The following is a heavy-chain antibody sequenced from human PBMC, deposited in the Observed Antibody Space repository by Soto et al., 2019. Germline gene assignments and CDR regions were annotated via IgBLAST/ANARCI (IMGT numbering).Heavy chain of an antibody. CDR2: ISAYNGNT. CDR3: ARLEVYVDHYYYYYGMDV. Sequence: ASVKVSCKASGYTFTSYGISWVRQARGQGLEWMGWISAYNGNTNYAQKLQGRVTMTTDTSTSTAYMELRSLRSDDTAVYYCARLEVYVDHYYYYYGMDVWGQGTTVTVSS. CDR1: GYTFTSYG. J-gene: IGHJ6*02. D-gene: IGHD2-8*01. V-gene: IGHV1-18*04.